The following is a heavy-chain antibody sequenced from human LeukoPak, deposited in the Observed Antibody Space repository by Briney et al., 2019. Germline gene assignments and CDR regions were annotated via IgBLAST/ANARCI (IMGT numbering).Heavy chain of an antibody. J-gene: IGHJ3*02. CDR3: ARWLQLRPDAFDI. D-gene: IGHD5-24*01. V-gene: IGHV4-59*01. CDR2: IYYSGST. CDR1: GGSISSYY. Sequence: PSETLSLTCTVSGGSISSYYLSWLRQPPGKGLEWIGYIYYSGSTNYNPSLKSRVTISVDTSKNQFSLKLSSVTAADTAVYYCARWLQLRPDAFDIWGQGTMVTVSS.